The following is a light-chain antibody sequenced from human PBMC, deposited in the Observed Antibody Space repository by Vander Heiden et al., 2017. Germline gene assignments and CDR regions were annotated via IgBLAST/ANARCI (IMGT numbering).Light chain of an antibody. CDR1: QSILYSSNNKNY. CDR3: QQYYRTPLT. CDR2: WAS. J-gene: IGKJ3*01. Sequence: DIVMTQSPDSLAVSLGERATINCKSSQSILYSSNNKNYLAWYQQKPGQPPKLLIDWASTRESGVPDRFSGSGSGTDFTLTISSLQAEDVAVYYCQQYYRTPLTFGPGTKLNIK. V-gene: IGKV4-1*01.